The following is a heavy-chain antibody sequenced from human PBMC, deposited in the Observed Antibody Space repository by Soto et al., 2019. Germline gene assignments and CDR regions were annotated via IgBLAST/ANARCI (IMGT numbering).Heavy chain of an antibody. CDR3: ARDLGSSWYPEYFQH. D-gene: IGHD6-13*01. Sequence: GGSLRLSCAASGFSFSTYAMNWVRQAPGKGLEWVSYISSSSSTIYYADSVKGRFTISRDNAKNSLYLQMNSLRAEDTAVYYCARDLGSSWYPEYFQHWGQGTLVTVSS. CDR2: ISSSSSTI. J-gene: IGHJ1*01. V-gene: IGHV3-48*01. CDR1: GFSFSTYA.